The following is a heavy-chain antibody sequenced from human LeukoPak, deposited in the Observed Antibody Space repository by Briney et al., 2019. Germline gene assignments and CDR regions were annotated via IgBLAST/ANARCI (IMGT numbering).Heavy chain of an antibody. J-gene: IGHJ4*02. CDR1: GFTFSSYA. D-gene: IGHD3-16*01. Sequence: GGSLRLSCAASGFTFSSYAMTWVRQAPGKGLGWVSTISDSGGNTYYADSVAGRFTISRGNSRDTLYLQMNSLRADDTAVYFCGRGGFLGPDYWGQGTLVTVSS. V-gene: IGHV3-23*01. CDR3: GRGGFLGPDY. CDR2: ISDSGGNT.